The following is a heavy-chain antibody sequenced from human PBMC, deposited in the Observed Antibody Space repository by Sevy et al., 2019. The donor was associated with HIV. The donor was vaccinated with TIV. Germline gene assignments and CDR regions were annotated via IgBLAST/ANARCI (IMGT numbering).Heavy chain of an antibody. CDR3: ARAGITMVRGDKYGMDV. CDR1: GYTFTGYY. D-gene: IGHD3-10*01. CDR2: INPNSGGT. J-gene: IGHJ6*02. Sequence: ASVKVSCKASGYTFTGYYMHWVRQAPGQGLEWMGWINPNSGGTSYAQKFQGRVTMTRDTSISTAYMELSRLRSDDTAVYYCARAGITMVRGDKYGMDVWGQGTTVTVSS. V-gene: IGHV1-2*02.